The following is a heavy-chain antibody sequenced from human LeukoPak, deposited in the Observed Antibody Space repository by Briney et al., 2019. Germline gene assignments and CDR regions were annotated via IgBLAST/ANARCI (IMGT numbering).Heavy chain of an antibody. CDR1: GFSFSSHW. CDR2: IKEDGSAR. CDR3: VKRNALEF. Sequence: GGSLRLSSVASGFSFSSHWMNWVRQAPGKGLEWVANIKEDGSARYYVESVKGLYTISRDNTKNSVFLQMNNLRGEDSAVYYCVKRNALEFWGQGTMVTVSS. V-gene: IGHV3-7*01. J-gene: IGHJ3*01.